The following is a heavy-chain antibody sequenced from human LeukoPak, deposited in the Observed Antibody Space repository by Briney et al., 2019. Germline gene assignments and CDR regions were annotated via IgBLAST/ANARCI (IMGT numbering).Heavy chain of an antibody. J-gene: IGHJ6*03. Sequence: GGSLRLSCAASGFTFSSYGMHWVRQAPGKGLEWVAFIRYDGSNKYYADSVKGRFTISRDNSKNTLYLQMNSLRAEDTAVYYCAKCPGYYYYYMDVWGKGTTVTVSS. CDR3: AKCPGYYYYYMDV. CDR2: IRYDGSNK. V-gene: IGHV3-30*02. CDR1: GFTFSSYG.